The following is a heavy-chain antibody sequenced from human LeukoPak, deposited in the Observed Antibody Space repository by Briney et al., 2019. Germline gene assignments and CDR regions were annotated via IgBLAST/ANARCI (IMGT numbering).Heavy chain of an antibody. CDR3: ARWKGAEYSSGWYDGGYYYYMDV. J-gene: IGHJ6*03. V-gene: IGHV4-34*01. CDR1: GGSFSGYY. D-gene: IGHD6-19*01. Sequence: PSETLSLTCAVYGGSFSGYYWSWIRQPPGKGLEWIGEINHSGSTNYNPSLKSRVTISVDTSKNQFSLKLSSVTAADTAVYYCARWKGAEYSSGWYDGGYYYYMDVWGKGTTVTVSS. CDR2: INHSGST.